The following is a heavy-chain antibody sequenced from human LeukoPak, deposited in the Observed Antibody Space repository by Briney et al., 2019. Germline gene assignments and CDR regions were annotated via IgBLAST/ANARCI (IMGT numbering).Heavy chain of an antibody. Sequence: QPGGSLRLSCAASGFTFSSYGMHWVRQAPGKGLEWVAVIWYDGSNKYYADSVKGRFTISRDNSKNTLYLQMDGLRAEDTAMYYCARDYCSSISCMDAWGQGTTVTVSS. D-gene: IGHD2-2*01. CDR3: ARDYCSSISCMDA. V-gene: IGHV3-33*01. J-gene: IGHJ6*02. CDR2: IWYDGSNK. CDR1: GFTFSSYG.